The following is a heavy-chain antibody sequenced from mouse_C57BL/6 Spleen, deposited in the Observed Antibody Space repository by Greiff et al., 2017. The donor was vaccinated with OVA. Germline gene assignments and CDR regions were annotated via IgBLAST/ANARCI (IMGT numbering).Heavy chain of an antibody. J-gene: IGHJ2*01. CDR3: ARPGGSSHFDY. CDR1: GYAFSSSW. V-gene: IGHV1-82*01. CDR2: IYPGDGDT. D-gene: IGHD1-1*01. Sequence: VQLQQSGPELVKPGASVKISCKASGYAFSSSWMNWVKQRPGKGLEWIGRIYPGDGDTNYNGKFKGKATLTADKSSSTAYMQLSSLKSEDSAVYFCARPGGSSHFDYWGQGTTLTVSS.